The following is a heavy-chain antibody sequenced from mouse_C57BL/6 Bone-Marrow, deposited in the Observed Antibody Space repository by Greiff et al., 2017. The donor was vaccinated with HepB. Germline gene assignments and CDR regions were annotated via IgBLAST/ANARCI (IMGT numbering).Heavy chain of an antibody. D-gene: IGHD2-2*01. CDR3: TRYGYDWYFDV. J-gene: IGHJ1*03. CDR2: IDPETGGT. CDR1: GYTFTDYE. V-gene: IGHV1-15*01. Sequence: QVQLQQSGAELVRPGASVTLSCKASGYTFTDYEMHWVKQTPVHGLEWIGAIDPETGGTAYNQKFKGKAILTADKSSSTAYMELRSLTSEDSAVYYCTRYGYDWYFDVWGTGTTVTVSS.